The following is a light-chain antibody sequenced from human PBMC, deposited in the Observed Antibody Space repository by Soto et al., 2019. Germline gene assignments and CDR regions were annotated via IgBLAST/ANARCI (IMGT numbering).Light chain of an antibody. J-gene: IGLJ1*01. V-gene: IGLV1-44*01. CDR2: SNN. CDR1: SSNIGSNT. CDR3: AAWDDSLNGYV. Sequence: SLLSPPPSGSVIPRQRVTISFSGSSSNIGSNTVNWYQQLPGTAPQLLIYSNNQRPSGVPDRFSGSKSGTSASLAISGLQSEDEADYYCAAWDDSLNGYVFGTGTKVTVL.